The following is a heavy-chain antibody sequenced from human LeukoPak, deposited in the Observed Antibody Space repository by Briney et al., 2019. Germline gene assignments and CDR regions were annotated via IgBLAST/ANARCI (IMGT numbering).Heavy chain of an antibody. J-gene: IGHJ5*02. Sequence: ASVKVSCKASGYTFTSYAMHWVRQAPGQRLEWMGWINAGNGNTKYSQKFQGRVTITRDTFASTAYMELSSLRSEDTAVYYCARDQGGNWFDPWGQGTLVTVSS. CDR1: GYTFTSYA. D-gene: IGHD3-16*01. CDR3: ARDQGGNWFDP. V-gene: IGHV1-3*01. CDR2: INAGNGNT.